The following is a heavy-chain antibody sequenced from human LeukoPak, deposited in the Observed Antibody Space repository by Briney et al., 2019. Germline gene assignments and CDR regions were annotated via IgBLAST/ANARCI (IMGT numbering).Heavy chain of an antibody. CDR1: GGSISSSRYY. J-gene: IGHJ4*02. V-gene: IGHV4-39*01. D-gene: IGHD3-22*01. CDR3: AGLNYDSSGYYY. Sequence: SETLSLTCTVSGGSISSSRYYWGWIRQPPGKGLEWIGSIYYSGSTYYNPSLKSRVTISVDTSKNQFSLKLSSVTAADTAVYYCAGLNYDSSGYYYWGQGTLVTVSS. CDR2: IYYSGST.